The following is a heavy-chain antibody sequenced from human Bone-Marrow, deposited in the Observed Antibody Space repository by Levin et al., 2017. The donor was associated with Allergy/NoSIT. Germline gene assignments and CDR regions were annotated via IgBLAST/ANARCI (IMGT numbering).Heavy chain of an antibody. J-gene: IGHJ4*02. D-gene: IGHD4-17*01. CDR3: AKEMTRVIPVFDS. CDR2: ITDSGRT. V-gene: IGHV3-23*01. CDR1: GFTFSSFA. Sequence: LRGVLKISCAVSGFTFSSFAMSWVRQAPGKGPEWVSAITDSGRTYYADSVKGRFTVSRDNSKNTLYLQMNSLRTDDTAIYYCAKEMTRVIPVFDSWGQGTLVTVSS.